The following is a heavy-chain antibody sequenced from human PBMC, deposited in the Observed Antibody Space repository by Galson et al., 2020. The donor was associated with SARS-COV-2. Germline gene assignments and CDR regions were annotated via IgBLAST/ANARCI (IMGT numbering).Heavy chain of an antibody. D-gene: IGHD2-15*01. CDR3: ARELGLGYCSGGSCSEGNYYYGMDV. V-gene: IGHV3-30-3*01. CDR2: ISYDGSNK. CDR1: GFTFSSYA. J-gene: IGHJ6*02. Sequence: GESLKISCAASGFTFSSYAMHWVRQAPGKGLEWVAVISYDGSNKYYADSVKGRFTISRDNSKNTLYLQMNSLRAEDTAVYYCARELGLGYCSGGSCSEGNYYYGMDVWGQGTTVTVSS.